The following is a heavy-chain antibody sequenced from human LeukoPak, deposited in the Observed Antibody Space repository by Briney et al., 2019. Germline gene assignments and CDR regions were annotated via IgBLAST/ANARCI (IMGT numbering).Heavy chain of an antibody. Sequence: GGSLRLSCAASGFTFSSYAMHWVRQAPGKGLEWVAVISYDGSNKYYADSVKGRFTISRDNSKNTLYLQMNSLRAEDTAVYYCARDSRWLQPLDYWGQGTLVTVSS. CDR1: GFTFSSYA. CDR3: ARDSRWLQPLDY. V-gene: IGHV3-30-3*01. CDR2: ISYDGSNK. J-gene: IGHJ4*02. D-gene: IGHD5-24*01.